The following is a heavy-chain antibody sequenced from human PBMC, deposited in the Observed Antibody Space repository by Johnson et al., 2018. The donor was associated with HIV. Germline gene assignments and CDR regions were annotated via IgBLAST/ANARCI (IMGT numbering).Heavy chain of an antibody. J-gene: IGHJ3*02. CDR1: GFTFSDYA. D-gene: IGHD2-15*01. CDR3: VTLVVAPPFDI. Sequence: QVQLVESGGGVVQPGRSLRLSCAASGFTFSDYAMHWVRQAPGKGLEWVAFIHYDGSNKYYADSVKGRFTISRDNSKNTLYLQMNSLRAEDTAVYYCVTLVVAPPFDIWGQGTMVTVSS. CDR2: IHYDGSNK. V-gene: IGHV3-30*14.